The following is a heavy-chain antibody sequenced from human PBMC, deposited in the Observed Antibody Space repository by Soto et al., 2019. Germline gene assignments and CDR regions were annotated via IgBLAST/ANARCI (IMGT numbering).Heavy chain of an antibody. D-gene: IGHD3-3*01. CDR2: IYYSGST. CDR3: ARHYYDFWSGYFSGTRGYYYYGMDV. V-gene: IGHV4-61*05. Sequence: SETLSLTCTVSGGSISSSSYYWGWIRQPPGKGLEWIGYIYYSGSTNYNPSLKSRVTISVDTSKNQFSLKLSSVTAADTAVYYCARHYYDFWSGYFSGTRGYYYYGMDVWGQGTTVTVSS. J-gene: IGHJ6*02. CDR1: GGSISSSSYY.